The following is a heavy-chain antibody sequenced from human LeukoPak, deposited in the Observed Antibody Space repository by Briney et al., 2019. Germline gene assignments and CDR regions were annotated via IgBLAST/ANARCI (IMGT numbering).Heavy chain of an antibody. J-gene: IGHJ4*02. CDR1: VFTFTSCS. CDR3: ARGPAPYGPFDS. Sequence: GGSLRLSCAASVFTFTSCSMNWVRQAPGKGLEWVSSIGSSPNYIYLADSVEGRFTISRDNAKNSLYLQMNSLRAEHTAIYYCARGPAPYGPFDSWGQGTLVTVSS. V-gene: IGHV3-21*01. D-gene: IGHD4-17*01. CDR2: IGSSPNYI.